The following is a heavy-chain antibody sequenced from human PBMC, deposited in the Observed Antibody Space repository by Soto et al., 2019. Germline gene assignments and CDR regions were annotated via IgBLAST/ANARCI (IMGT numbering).Heavy chain of an antibody. CDR3: AAESIRSSWYSSISYYGMDV. CDR2: IYYSGST. V-gene: IGHV4-59*01. J-gene: IGHJ6*02. CDR1: GGSISSYY. D-gene: IGHD6-13*01. Sequence: SETLSLTCTVSGGSISSYYWSWIRQPPGKGLEWIGYIYYSGSTNYNPSLKSRVTISVDTSKNQFSLKLSSVTAADTAVYYCAAESIRSSWYSSISYYGMDVWGQGTTVTVSS.